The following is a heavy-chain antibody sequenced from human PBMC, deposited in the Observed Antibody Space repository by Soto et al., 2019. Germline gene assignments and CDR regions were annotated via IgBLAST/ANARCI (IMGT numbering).Heavy chain of an antibody. D-gene: IGHD5-18*01. CDR3: ERGGGGYSSAPRYYFAY. CDR1: GGSFSSNP. CDR2: ISPIIATV. J-gene: IGHJ4*02. V-gene: IGHV1-69*01. Sequence: QVQLVQSGSEGNKPGSSVKVSCKASGGSFSSNPISWVRQAPGQGLEWMAGISPIIATVNYAQKFQGRVTITADESTSDAYMELTSLRSVDTAVYCCERGGGGYSSAPRYYFAYWGQGTLVTVS.